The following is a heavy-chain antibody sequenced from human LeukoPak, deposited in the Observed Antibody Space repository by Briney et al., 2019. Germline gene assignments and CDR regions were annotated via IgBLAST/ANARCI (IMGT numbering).Heavy chain of an antibody. V-gene: IGHV3-23*01. CDR3: AKDSKIVGATFRSYHYMDV. CDR2: IRGSGDRT. Sequence: GGSLRLSCAASGFTFSSYAMSWARQAPGKGLEWVSAIRGSGDRTHYADSVKGRFTISRDNSKNTLYLQMNSLRAEDTAVYYCAKDSKIVGATFRSYHYMDVWGKGTAVTVSS. J-gene: IGHJ6*03. CDR1: GFTFSSYA. D-gene: IGHD1-26*01.